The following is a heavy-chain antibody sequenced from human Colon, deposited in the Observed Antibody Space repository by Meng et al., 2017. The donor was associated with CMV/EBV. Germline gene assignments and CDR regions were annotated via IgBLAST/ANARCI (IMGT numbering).Heavy chain of an antibody. V-gene: IGHV3-20*04. J-gene: IGHJ4*02. Sequence: GESLKISCAASGFTFDKYAMNWVRQAPGKGLEWVSGINWNGCNTGYADSVKGRFTISRDNAKNSLYLQMNSLRAEDTALYYCARADCSSTSCKGADYWGQGTLVTVSS. CDR3: ARADCSSTSCKGADY. D-gene: IGHD2-2*01. CDR1: GFTFDKYA. CDR2: INWNGCNT.